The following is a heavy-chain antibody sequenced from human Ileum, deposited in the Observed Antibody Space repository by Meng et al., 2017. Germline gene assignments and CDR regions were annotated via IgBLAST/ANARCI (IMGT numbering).Heavy chain of an antibody. V-gene: IGHV3-11*01. CDR2: ISNTGSIT. J-gene: IGHJ4*02. CDR1: GFSFSDYF. CDR3: TTVSSSSLGY. D-gene: IGHD6-6*01. Sequence: GESLKISCAASGFSFSDYFMTWIRHAPGKGLEWLSYISNTGSITYHADSVKGRFSISRDNAKNSLYLQMNSLRPEDTAVYYCTTVSSSSLGYWGQGNLVTCAS.